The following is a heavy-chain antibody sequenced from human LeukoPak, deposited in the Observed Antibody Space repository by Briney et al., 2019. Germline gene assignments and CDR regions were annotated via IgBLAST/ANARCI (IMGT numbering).Heavy chain of an antibody. V-gene: IGHV1-46*01. CDR3: ARDLVKLERTNTFDY. Sequence: ASVKVSCKASGYTFTSYYMHWVRQAPGQGLEWMGIINPSGGSTSYAQKFQGRVTMTRDMSTSTVYMELSSLRSEDTAVYYCARDLVKLERTNTFDYWGQGTLVTVSS. D-gene: IGHD1-1*01. CDR2: INPSGGST. J-gene: IGHJ4*02. CDR1: GYTFTSYY.